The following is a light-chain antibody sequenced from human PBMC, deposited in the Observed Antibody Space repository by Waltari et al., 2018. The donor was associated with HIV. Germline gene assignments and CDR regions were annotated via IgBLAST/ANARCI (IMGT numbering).Light chain of an antibody. V-gene: IGLV2-11*01. CDR1: SSDVGGYNS. CDR2: DVS. Sequence: QSALTQPRSVSGSPGQSVTISCTGTSSDVGGYNSGSWYQHHPDKAPKVIIYDVSKRPSGVPDRFSGSKSGNTASLTISGLQAEDEAVYYCCSYAGRYTYVFGTGTTVTVL. CDR3: CSYAGRYTYV. J-gene: IGLJ1*01.